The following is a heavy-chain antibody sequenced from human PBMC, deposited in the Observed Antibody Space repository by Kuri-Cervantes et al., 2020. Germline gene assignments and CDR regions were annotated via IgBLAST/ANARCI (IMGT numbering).Heavy chain of an antibody. CDR1: GGSISSGGYS. V-gene: IGHV4-30-2*05. CDR3: ARSLGNYYYGMDV. Sequence: SETLSLTCAVSGGSISSGGYSWSWIRQPPGKGLEWIGYIYYSGSTYYNPSLKSRVTISVDTSKNQFSLKLSSVTAADTAVYYCARSLGNYYYGMDVWGQGTTVTVSS. CDR2: IYYSGST. D-gene: IGHD3-16*01. J-gene: IGHJ6*02.